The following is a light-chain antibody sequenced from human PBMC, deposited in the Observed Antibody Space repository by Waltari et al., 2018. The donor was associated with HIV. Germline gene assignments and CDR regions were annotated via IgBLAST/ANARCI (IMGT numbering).Light chain of an antibody. Sequence: QPVLTQPPSVSAAPGQTVTISCSGSSPHLGNTYVSWYQQLPGTAPKLLIYDNNKRPSGIPDRFSGSKYGTSATLGITGLQTGDEADYYCGTWDSSLSAGGVFGGGTKLTVL. J-gene: IGLJ2*01. CDR3: GTWDSSLSAGGV. V-gene: IGLV1-51*01. CDR2: DNN. CDR1: SPHLGNTY.